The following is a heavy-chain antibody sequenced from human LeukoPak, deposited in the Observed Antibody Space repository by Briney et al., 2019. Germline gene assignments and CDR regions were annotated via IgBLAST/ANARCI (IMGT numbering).Heavy chain of an antibody. D-gene: IGHD5-12*01. CDR1: GFTFSSYA. Sequence: GGSPRLSCAASGFTFSSYATSWVRQAPGKGLEWVSAISGSGGSTYYADSVKGRFTISRDNSKNTLYLQMNSLRAEDTAVYYCAKDVRLRSHDYWGQGTLVTVSS. CDR3: AKDVRLRSHDY. J-gene: IGHJ4*02. V-gene: IGHV3-23*01. CDR2: ISGSGGST.